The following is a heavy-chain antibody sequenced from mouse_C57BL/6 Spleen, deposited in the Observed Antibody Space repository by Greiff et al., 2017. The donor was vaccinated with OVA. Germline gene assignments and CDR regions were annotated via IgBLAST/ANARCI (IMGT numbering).Heavy chain of an antibody. J-gene: IGHJ4*01. CDR1: GFTFSSYT. CDR2: ISGGGGNT. Sequence: EVKLEESGGGLVKPGGSLKLSCAASGFTFSSYTMSWVRQTPEKRLEWVATISGGGGNTYYPDSVKGRFTISRDNAKNTLYLQMSSLRSEDTALYYCARQGLRLQAMDYWGQGTSVTVSS. D-gene: IGHD3-2*02. CDR3: ARQGLRLQAMDY. V-gene: IGHV5-9*01.